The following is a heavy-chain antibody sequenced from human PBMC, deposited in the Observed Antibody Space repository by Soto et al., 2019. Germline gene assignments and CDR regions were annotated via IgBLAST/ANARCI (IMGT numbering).Heavy chain of an antibody. J-gene: IGHJ4*02. V-gene: IGHV1-69*13. CDR3: ARETPLYDSSGLDY. CDR2: IIPIFGTA. CDR1: GGTFSSYA. Sequence: VKVSCKASGGTFSSYAISWVRQAPGQGLEWMGGIIPIFGTANYAQKFQGRVTITADESTSTAYMELSSLRSEDTAVYYCARETPLYDSSGLDYWGQGTLVTVSS. D-gene: IGHD3-22*01.